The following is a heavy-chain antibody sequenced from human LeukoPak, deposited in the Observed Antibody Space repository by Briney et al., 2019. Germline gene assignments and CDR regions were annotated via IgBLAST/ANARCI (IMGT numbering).Heavy chain of an antibody. D-gene: IGHD3-16*02. J-gene: IGHJ6*02. CDR2: ISYDGSNK. CDR1: GFTFSNFG. V-gene: IGHV3-30*18. CDR3: AKASVYVYYGMDV. Sequence: TGGSLRLSCAASGFTFSNFGMHWVRQAPGQGLEWVAVISYDGSNKYYADSVKGRFTISRDNSKNTLYLQMNSLRAAGTAVYYCAKASVYVYYGMDVWGQGTTVTVSS.